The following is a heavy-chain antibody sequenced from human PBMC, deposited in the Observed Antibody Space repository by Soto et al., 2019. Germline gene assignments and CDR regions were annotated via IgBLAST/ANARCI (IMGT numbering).Heavy chain of an antibody. Sequence: ASVKVSCKASGYTFTSYGISWVRQAPGQGLEWMGWISAYNGNTNYAQKLQGRVTMTTDTSTSTAYMELRSLRSDDTAVYYCASDDEAGDYGSEYFQHWGQGTLVTVSS. J-gene: IGHJ1*01. CDR3: ASDDEAGDYGSEYFQH. D-gene: IGHD3-10*01. CDR1: GYTFTSYG. CDR2: ISAYNGNT. V-gene: IGHV1-18*01.